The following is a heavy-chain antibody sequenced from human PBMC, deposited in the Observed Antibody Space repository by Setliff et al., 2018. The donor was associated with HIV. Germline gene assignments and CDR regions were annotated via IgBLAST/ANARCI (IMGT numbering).Heavy chain of an antibody. V-gene: IGHV4-61*02. CDR3: AREDYYYYGMDV. J-gene: IGHJ6*02. Sequence: SETLSLTCAVSGYSISSGYYWNWIRQPAGKGLEWIGRIYTSGSTNYNPSLKSRVTISVDTSKNQFSLKLSSVTAADTAVYYCAREDYYYYGMDVWGQGTTVTVSS. CDR2: IYTSGST. CDR1: GYSISSGYY.